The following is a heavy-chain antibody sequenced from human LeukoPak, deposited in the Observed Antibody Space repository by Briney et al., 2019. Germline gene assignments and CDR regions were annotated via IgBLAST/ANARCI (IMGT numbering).Heavy chain of an antibody. V-gene: IGHV3-23*01. CDR2: ISGGGGDT. J-gene: IGHJ3*02. D-gene: IGHD3-10*01. Sequence: GGSLRLSCVASGFTFSDYAMNWVRQAPGKGLEWVSHISGGGGDTYYADSLKGRSTVSRDNSRKTLYLQINSLRAGDTAAYYCAKDAFPYNGVYDAFDIWGQGTVATVSS. CDR3: AKDAFPYNGVYDAFDI. CDR1: GFTFSDYA.